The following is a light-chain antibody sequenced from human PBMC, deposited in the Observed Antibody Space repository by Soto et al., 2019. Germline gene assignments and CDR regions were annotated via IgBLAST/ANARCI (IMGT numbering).Light chain of an antibody. V-gene: IGKV3-11*01. CDR2: QTS. CDR3: HQRQSWPRT. CDR1: QYINTR. J-gene: IGKJ1*01. Sequence: EIVLTQSPATLSSFPGDRLTLSCRASQYINTRVAWYQHRPGQAPRLLIYQTSIRAAGIPARFSASGTGTEFTLTISDVKPEDFAVYYCHQRQSWPRTFGQGTKVDI.